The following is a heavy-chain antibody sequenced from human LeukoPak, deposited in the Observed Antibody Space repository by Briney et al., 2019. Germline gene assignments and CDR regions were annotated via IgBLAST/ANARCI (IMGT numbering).Heavy chain of an antibody. CDR2: MNPNSGNT. CDR1: GYTFTSYD. CDR3: ARGRNYDILTGYYKYYYYGMDV. J-gene: IGHJ6*02. V-gene: IGHV1-8*01. D-gene: IGHD3-9*01. Sequence: GASVKVSCKASGYTFTSYDINWVRQATGQGLEWMGWMNPNSGNTGYAQKFQGRVTMTRNTSISTAYMELSSLRSEDTAVYYCARGRNYDILTGYYKYYYYGMDVWGQGTTVTVSS.